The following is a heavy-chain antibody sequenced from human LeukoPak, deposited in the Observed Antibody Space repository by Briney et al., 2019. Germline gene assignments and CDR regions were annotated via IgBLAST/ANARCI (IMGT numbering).Heavy chain of an antibody. CDR1: GFTFSRFW. D-gene: IGHD1-26*01. Sequence: GGSLRLSCAASGFTFSRFWIHWVRQVPGKGLVWVSRINPDGSTTTYADSVKGRFTISRDNAKNTLYLQMNSLRVEGTAVYYCVTDYSGKEDKWGQGTLVTVSS. J-gene: IGHJ4*02. CDR3: VTDYSGKEDK. V-gene: IGHV3-74*01. CDR2: INPDGSTT.